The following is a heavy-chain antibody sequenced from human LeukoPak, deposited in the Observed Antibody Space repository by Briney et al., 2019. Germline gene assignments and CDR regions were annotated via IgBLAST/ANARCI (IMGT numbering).Heavy chain of an antibody. J-gene: IGHJ4*02. CDR1: GYTFTSYG. CDR2: ISAYNGNT. CDR3: ARRARSLEWLPTYYFDY. D-gene: IGHD3-3*01. Sequence: ASVKVSCKTSGYTFTSYGISWVRQAPGQGLEWMGWISAYNGNTNYAQRLQGRVTMTTDTSTSTAYMELRSLRSEDTAVYYCARRARSLEWLPTYYFDYWGQGTLVTVSS. V-gene: IGHV1-18*01.